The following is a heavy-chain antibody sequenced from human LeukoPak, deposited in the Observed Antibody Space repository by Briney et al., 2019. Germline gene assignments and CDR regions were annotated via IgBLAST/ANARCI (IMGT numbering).Heavy chain of an antibody. CDR3: ARDQGAGTYRSYGMDV. J-gene: IGHJ6*02. Sequence: PGGSLRLSCAASGFTFSSYEMNWVRQAPGKGLEWVSYISSGGSTKYYADSVKGRFTISKDNAKNSLYLQMNSLRAEDTAIYYCARDQGAGTYRSYGMDVWGQGTSVTVSS. CDR2: ISSGGSTK. CDR1: GFTFSSYE. D-gene: IGHD3-10*01. V-gene: IGHV3-48*03.